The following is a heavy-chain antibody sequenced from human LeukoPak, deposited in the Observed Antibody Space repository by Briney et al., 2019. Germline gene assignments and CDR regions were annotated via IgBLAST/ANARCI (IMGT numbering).Heavy chain of an antibody. CDR2: IYTSGST. CDR3: ARGPTYCSSSSCLQGE. D-gene: IGHD2-15*01. Sequence: SQTLSLTCTVSGGSISSGSYYWSWIRQPAGKVLEWIGRIYTSGSTNYNPSLKSRVTISVDTSKNQFSLKLSAVTAADTAVYYCARGPTYCSSSSCLQGEWGQGTLVTVSS. V-gene: IGHV4-61*02. J-gene: IGHJ4*02. CDR1: GGSISSGSYY.